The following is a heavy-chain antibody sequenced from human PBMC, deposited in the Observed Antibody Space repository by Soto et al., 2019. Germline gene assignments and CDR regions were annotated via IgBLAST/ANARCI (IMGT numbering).Heavy chain of an antibody. CDR1: GYTFTSYG. D-gene: IGHD6-13*01. CDR2: ISAYNGNT. Sequence: QVQLVQSGAEVKKPGASVKVSCKASGYTFTSYGISWVRQAPGQGLEWMGWISAYNGNTNYAQKPKGRATTTTDTTTRTAYMELRSLRSDDTAVYYCARESSSSCHDYWGQGTLVTVAS. V-gene: IGHV1-18*01. CDR3: ARESSSSCHDY. J-gene: IGHJ4*02.